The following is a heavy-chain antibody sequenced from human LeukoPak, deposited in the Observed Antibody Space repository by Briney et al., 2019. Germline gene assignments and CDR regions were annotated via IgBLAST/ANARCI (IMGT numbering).Heavy chain of an antibody. Sequence: PGGSLRLSCAASGFTFSNTWMSWVRQAPGKGLEWVGRIKSKSVGGTTDYAAPVNGRFIISRDDSKSTLYLQMTSLQTEDTAVYYCARWTAPGVSYDILTGYDDAFDIWGQGTMVTVSS. D-gene: IGHD3-9*01. CDR3: ARWTAPGVSYDILTGYDDAFDI. V-gene: IGHV3-15*01. CDR1: GFTFSNTW. CDR2: IKSKSVGGTT. J-gene: IGHJ3*02.